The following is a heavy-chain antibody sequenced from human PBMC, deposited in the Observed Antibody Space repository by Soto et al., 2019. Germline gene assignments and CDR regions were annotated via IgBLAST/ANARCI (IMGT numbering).Heavy chain of an antibody. J-gene: IGHJ6*02. Sequence: EVQLVESGGGLIQPGGSLRLSCAASGFTVSSNYMSWVRQAPGKGLEWVSVIYSGGSTYYADSVKGRFTISRDNSKNTLYLQMNSLRAEDTAVYYCARDHIIAAAGNAYYYGMDVWGQGTTVTVSS. CDR2: IYSGGST. D-gene: IGHD6-13*01. CDR3: ARDHIIAAAGNAYYYGMDV. V-gene: IGHV3-53*01. CDR1: GFTVSSNY.